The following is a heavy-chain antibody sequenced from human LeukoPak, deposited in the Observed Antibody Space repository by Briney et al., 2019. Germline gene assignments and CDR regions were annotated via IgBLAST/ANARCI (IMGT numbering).Heavy chain of an antibody. J-gene: IGHJ4*02. CDR1: GFTFSNYG. D-gene: IGHD3-22*01. CDR2: ISISGGST. CDR3: AKQFSGYQYYFDY. Sequence: PGGSLRLSCAASGFTFSNYGMSWVRQAPGKGLEWVSAISISGGSTYYADSVKGRFTISRDNSKNTLYLQMNSLRAEDTAVYYCAKQFSGYQYYFDYWGQGTLVTVSS. V-gene: IGHV3-23*01.